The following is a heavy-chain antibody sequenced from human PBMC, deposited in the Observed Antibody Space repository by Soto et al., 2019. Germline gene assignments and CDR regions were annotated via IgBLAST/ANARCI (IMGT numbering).Heavy chain of an antibody. J-gene: IGHJ4*02. CDR1: GYTFTSYG. Sequence: ASVKVSCKASGYTFTSYGISWVRQAPGQGLEWMGWISAYNGNTNYAQKLQGRVTMTTDTSTSTAYMELRSLRSDDTAVYYCARDEYSSGWHYFDYWGQETLVTFSS. CDR3: ARDEYSSGWHYFDY. V-gene: IGHV1-18*01. D-gene: IGHD6-19*01. CDR2: ISAYNGNT.